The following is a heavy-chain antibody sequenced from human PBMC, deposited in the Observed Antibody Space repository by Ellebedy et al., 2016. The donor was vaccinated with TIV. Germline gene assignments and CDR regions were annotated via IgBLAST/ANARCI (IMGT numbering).Heavy chain of an antibody. CDR3: ARYCSGGSCLSTGCYYGMDV. CDR2: ISNDGTGE. Sequence: GESLKISCAASGFTLSSYIMHWVRQAPGKGLEWVAMISNDGTGEFYADSVKGRFSIYRDNSENTVYLQMNSLRAEDTAVYYCARYCSGGSCLSTGCYYGMDVWGQGTTVTVSS. J-gene: IGHJ6*02. CDR1: GFTLSSYI. D-gene: IGHD2-15*01. V-gene: IGHV3-30-3*01.